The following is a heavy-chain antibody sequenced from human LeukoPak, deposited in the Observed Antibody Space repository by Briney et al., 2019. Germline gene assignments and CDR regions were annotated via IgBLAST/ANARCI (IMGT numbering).Heavy chain of an antibody. V-gene: IGHV4-39*01. D-gene: IGHD6-19*01. Sequence: PSETLSLTCTVSGGSISSSSYYWGWIRQPPGKGLEWIGSIYYSGSTYYNPSLKSRVTISVDTSKNQFSLKLSSVTAADTAVYYCARFPSGSGIAVAGFDYWGQGTLVTVSS. CDR1: GGSISSSSYY. J-gene: IGHJ4*02. CDR3: ARFPSGSGIAVAGFDY. CDR2: IYYSGST.